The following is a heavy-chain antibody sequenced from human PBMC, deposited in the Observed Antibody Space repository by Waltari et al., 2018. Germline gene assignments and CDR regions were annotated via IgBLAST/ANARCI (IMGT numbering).Heavy chain of an antibody. Sequence: EVQLVESGGGLVQPGGSLRLSCAASGFTFDVYWMSWVRQAPGKGLEWVANVKDDGSEENYVGSVKGRFTITRDNTKTILYMEMNNLRVEDTAVYYCARDRATRTGYVDYWGQGALVTVSS. J-gene: IGHJ4*02. V-gene: IGHV3-7*01. CDR3: ARDRATRTGYVDY. CDR1: GFTFDVYW. CDR2: VKDDGSEE. D-gene: IGHD2-2*01.